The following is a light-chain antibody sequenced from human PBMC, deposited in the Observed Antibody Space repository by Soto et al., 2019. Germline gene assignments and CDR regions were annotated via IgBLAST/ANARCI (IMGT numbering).Light chain of an antibody. Sequence: EIVLTQSPGNLSMSPGERATLSCRASQSVSSYLAWYQQKPGQAPRLLIYGASSRATGIPDRFSGSGSGTDFTLTISRLEPEDFAVYYCQQYGSSRTFGQGTKVDIK. CDR2: GAS. J-gene: IGKJ1*01. CDR1: QSVSSY. V-gene: IGKV3-20*01. CDR3: QQYGSSRT.